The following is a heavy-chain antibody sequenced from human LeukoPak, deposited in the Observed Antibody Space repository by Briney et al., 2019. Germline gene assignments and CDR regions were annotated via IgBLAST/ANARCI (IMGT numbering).Heavy chain of an antibody. Sequence: PSETLSLTCTVSGGSISSYYWSWIRQPPGKGLEWIGYIYYSGSTNYNPSLKSRVTISVDTSKNQFSLKLSSVTAADTAVYYCARARSGQLVARYHYYYMDVWGKGTTVTVSS. CDR3: ARARSGQLVARYHYYYMDV. V-gene: IGHV4-59*01. CDR2: IYYSGST. D-gene: IGHD6-6*01. CDR1: GGSISSYY. J-gene: IGHJ6*03.